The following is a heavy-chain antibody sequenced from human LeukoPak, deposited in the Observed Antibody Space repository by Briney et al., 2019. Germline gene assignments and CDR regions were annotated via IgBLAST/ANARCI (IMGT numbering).Heavy chain of an antibody. CDR3: TTLNSKVIYYYYGMDV. Sequence: GGSLRLSCAASGFTFSSYWMSWVRQAPGKGLEWVGRIKSKTDGGTTDYAAPVKGRFTISRDDSKNTLYLQMNSLKTEDTAVYYCTTLNSKVIYYYYGMDVWGQGTTVTVSS. CDR2: IKSKTDGGTT. CDR1: GFTFSSYW. D-gene: IGHD4-11*01. V-gene: IGHV3-15*01. J-gene: IGHJ6*02.